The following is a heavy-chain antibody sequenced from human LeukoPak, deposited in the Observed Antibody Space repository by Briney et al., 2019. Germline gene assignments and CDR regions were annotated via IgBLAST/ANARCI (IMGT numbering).Heavy chain of an antibody. CDR1: GGSFSGYY. J-gene: IGHJ4*02. D-gene: IGHD3-9*01. CDR2: INHSGST. CDR3: ARGSTILRYFDWLHLPTTPTTRSFDY. V-gene: IGHV4-34*01. Sequence: SETLSLTCAVYGGSFSGYYWSWIRQPPGKGLEWIGEINHSGSTNYNPSLKSRVTISVDTSKNQFSLKLSSVTAADTAAYYCARGSTILRYFDWLHLPTTPTTRSFDYWGQGTLVTVSS.